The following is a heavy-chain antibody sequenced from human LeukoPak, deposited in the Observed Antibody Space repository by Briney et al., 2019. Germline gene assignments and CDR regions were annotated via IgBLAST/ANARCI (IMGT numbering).Heavy chain of an antibody. CDR2: IYYSGST. CDR3: ARGSYYYGTSGYYGAEYFHH. Sequence: SETLSLTCTVSGASISSYYWSWIRQPPGKGLEWIGQIYYSGSTDYNPSLERRVTMSMDTSKNQVSLKLSSVTAADTAVYYCARGSYYYGTSGYYGAEYFHHWGQGTLVTVSS. CDR1: GASISSYY. J-gene: IGHJ1*01. D-gene: IGHD3-22*01. V-gene: IGHV4-59*01.